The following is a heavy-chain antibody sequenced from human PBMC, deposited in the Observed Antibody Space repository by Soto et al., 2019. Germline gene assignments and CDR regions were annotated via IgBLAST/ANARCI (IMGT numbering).Heavy chain of an antibody. CDR1: GGSFSGYY. CDR2: INHSGST. V-gene: IGHV4-34*01. J-gene: IGHJ5*02. Sequence: QVQLQQWGAGLLKPSETLSLTCAVYGGSFSGYYWSWIRQLPGKGLEWIGEINHSGSTNYNPSLKSRVTISVDTSKKQLSLKLSSVTAADTAVFYCAIGDKWFETWGQGTLVTVSS. CDR3: AIGDKWFET.